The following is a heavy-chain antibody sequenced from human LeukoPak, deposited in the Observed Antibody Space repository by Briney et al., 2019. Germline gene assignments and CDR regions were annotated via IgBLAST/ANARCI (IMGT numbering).Heavy chain of an antibody. CDR1: GYTFTGYY. CDR2: INPNSGGT. V-gene: IGHV1-2*02. Sequence: GASVKVSCKASGYTFTGYYMHWVRQAPGQGLEWVGWINPNSGGTNYAQKFQGRVTMTRDTSISTAYMELSRLRSDDTAVYYCARVHYDSSGYLGDYFDYWGQGTLVTVSS. D-gene: IGHD3-22*01. CDR3: ARVHYDSSGYLGDYFDY. J-gene: IGHJ4*02.